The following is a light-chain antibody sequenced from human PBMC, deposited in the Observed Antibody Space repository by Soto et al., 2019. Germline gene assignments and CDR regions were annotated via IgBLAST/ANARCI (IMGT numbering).Light chain of an antibody. CDR1: SSDVGGYNY. Sequence: QSALTQPASVSGSPGQSITISCTGTSSDVGGYNYVSWYRQHPGKAPKLMIYEVRNRPSGVSNRFSGSTSGNTASLTISGLQAEDEADYYCSSYTRISTLIFGTGTKVTVL. V-gene: IGLV2-14*01. J-gene: IGLJ1*01. CDR2: EVR. CDR3: SSYTRISTLI.